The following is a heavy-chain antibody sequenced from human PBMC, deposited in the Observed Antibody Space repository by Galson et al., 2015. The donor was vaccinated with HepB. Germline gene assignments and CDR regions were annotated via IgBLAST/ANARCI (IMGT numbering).Heavy chain of an antibody. V-gene: IGHV3-74*01. Sequence: SLRLSCAASGFTFGPFWMHWVRQAPGKGLVWVSRMNSDGSRVTYADSVKGRFTIPRDNAKNTLYLQMNSLRDEDTAVYYCARENYVGLDVWGQGTTVTVSS. CDR1: GFTFGPFW. D-gene: IGHD1-7*01. CDR2: MNSDGSRV. CDR3: ARENYVGLDV. J-gene: IGHJ6*02.